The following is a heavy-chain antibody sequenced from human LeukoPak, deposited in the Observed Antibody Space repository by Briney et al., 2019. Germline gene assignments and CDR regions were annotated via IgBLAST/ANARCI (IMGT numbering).Heavy chain of an antibody. CDR2: LSGSGDST. V-gene: IGHV3-23*01. J-gene: IGHJ4*02. D-gene: IGHD6-13*01. CDR1: GFTSSNYA. Sequence: PGGSLRLSCAASGFTSSNYAMSWVRQAPGKGLEWVSTLSGSGDSTYADSVKGRFTISRDNSKNTLYLQMNSLRAEDTAVYYCAKGNRPVIAAAALFDYWGQGTLVTVSS. CDR3: AKGNRPVIAAAALFDY.